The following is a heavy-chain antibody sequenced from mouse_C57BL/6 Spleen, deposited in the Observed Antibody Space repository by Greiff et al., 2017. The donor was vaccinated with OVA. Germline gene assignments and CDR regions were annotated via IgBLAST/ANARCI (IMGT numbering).Heavy chain of an antibody. D-gene: IGHD2-4*01. Sequence: DVKLVESGGGLVQPGGSLKLSCAASGFTFSDYYMYWVRQTPEKRLEWVAYISNGGGSTYYPDTVKGRSTISRDNAKNTLYLQISRLKSEDTAMYYCARLYDYDDWYFDVWGTGTTVTVSS. V-gene: IGHV5-12*01. CDR1: GFTFSDYY. CDR3: ARLYDYDDWYFDV. CDR2: ISNGGGST. J-gene: IGHJ1*03.